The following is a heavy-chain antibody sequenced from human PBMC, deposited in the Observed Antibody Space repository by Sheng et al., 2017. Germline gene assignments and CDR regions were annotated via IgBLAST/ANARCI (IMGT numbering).Heavy chain of an antibody. V-gene: IGHV4-61*09. D-gene: IGHD3-3*01. CDR1: GGSISSGSYY. CDR3: ARDGESIFGVVRAWFDP. J-gene: IGHJ5*02. CDR2: IYTSGST. Sequence: QVQLQESGPGLVKPSQTLSLTCTVSGGSISSGSYYWSWIRQPAGKGLEWIGHIYTSGSTNYNPSLKSRVTISVDTSKNQFSLKLSSVTAADTAVYYCARDGESIFGVVRAWFDPWGQGTLVTVSS.